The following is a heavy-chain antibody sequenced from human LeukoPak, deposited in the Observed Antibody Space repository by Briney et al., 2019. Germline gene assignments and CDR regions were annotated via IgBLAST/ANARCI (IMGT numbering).Heavy chain of an antibody. D-gene: IGHD3-3*01. J-gene: IGHJ4*02. CDR1: GFTFSSYS. CDR2: ISSSSSYI. Sequence: PGGSLRLSCAASGFTFSSYSMNWVRQAPGKGQEWVSSISSSSSYIYYADSVKGRFTISRDNAKNSLYLQMNSLRAEDTAVYYCARDLRPYDFWSGSDYWGQGTLVTVSS. V-gene: IGHV3-21*01. CDR3: ARDLRPYDFWSGSDY.